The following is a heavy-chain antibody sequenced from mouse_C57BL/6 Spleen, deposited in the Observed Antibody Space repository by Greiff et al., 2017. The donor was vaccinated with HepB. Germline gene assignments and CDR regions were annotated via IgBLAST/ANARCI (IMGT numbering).Heavy chain of an antibody. CDR2: IHPNSGST. Sequence: VKLQQPGAELVKPGASVKLSCKASGYTFTSYWMHWVKQRPGQGLEWIGMIHPNSGSTNYNEKFKSKATLTVDKSSSTAYMQLSSLTSEDSAVYYCARSYYSNYVTFDYWGQGTTLTVSS. V-gene: IGHV1-64*01. CDR1: GYTFTSYW. J-gene: IGHJ2*01. D-gene: IGHD2-5*01. CDR3: ARSYYSNYVTFDY.